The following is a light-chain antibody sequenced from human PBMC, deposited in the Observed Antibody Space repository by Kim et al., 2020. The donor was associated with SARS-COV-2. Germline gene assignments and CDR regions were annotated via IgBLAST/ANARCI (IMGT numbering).Light chain of an antibody. CDR2: GAS. Sequence: VSPGDRATLSCTASQSISCNYFAWHQQTPGQAPRLLICGASSRATGIPDRFSGGGSGTDFLLTISRLEPEDFAVYFWQQYGSSSTFGQGTRLEIK. CDR1: QSISCNY. CDR3: QQYGSSST. J-gene: IGKJ5*01. V-gene: IGKV3-20*01.